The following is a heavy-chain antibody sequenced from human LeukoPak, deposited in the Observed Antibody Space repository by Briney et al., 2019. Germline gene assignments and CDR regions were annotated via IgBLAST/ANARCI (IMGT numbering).Heavy chain of an antibody. Sequence: GGSLRLSCAASGFTFSSYAMSWVRQAPGKGLEWVSAISGSGGSTYYADSVKGRFTISRDNSKNTLYLQMNSPRAEDTAVHYCANVIGGATTGAFDIWGQGTMVTVSS. CDR2: ISGSGGST. CDR1: GFTFSSYA. CDR3: ANVIGGATTGAFDI. J-gene: IGHJ3*02. D-gene: IGHD1-26*01. V-gene: IGHV3-23*01.